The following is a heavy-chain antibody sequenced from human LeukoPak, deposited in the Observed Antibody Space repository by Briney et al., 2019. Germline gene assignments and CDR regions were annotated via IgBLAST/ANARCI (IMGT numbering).Heavy chain of an antibody. CDR2: ISGSGSNT. V-gene: IGHV3-23*01. Sequence: GGSLRLSCAASGFTFSSFAMSWVRQSPGTGLEWVSGISGSGSNTYYADSVKGRFTISRDNSNNMLFLQMNSLRADDTAVYYCAKGPHITMTYNWFDPWGQGTLVTVSS. J-gene: IGHJ5*02. CDR1: GFTFSSFA. D-gene: IGHD3-22*01. CDR3: AKGPHITMTYNWFDP.